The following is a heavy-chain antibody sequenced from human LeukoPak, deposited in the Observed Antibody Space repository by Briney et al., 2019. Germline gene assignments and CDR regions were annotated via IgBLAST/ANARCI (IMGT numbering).Heavy chain of an antibody. J-gene: IGHJ4*02. Sequence: GESLKISCKGSGYRFTSDWIGWVRQMPGKGLEWMGIIYPGDSDTRYSPSCQGQVTISADKSVNTAYLQWSSLKASDTAMYYCARLSGRVVCSAGSCYIDSWGQGTLVTVSS. D-gene: IGHD2-15*01. V-gene: IGHV5-51*01. CDR3: ARLSGRVVCSAGSCYIDS. CDR1: GYRFTSDW. CDR2: IYPGDSDT.